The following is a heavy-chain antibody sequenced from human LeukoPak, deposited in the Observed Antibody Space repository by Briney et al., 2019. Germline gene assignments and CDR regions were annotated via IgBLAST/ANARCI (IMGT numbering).Heavy chain of an antibody. CDR3: ARVQWELGFDY. V-gene: IGHV4-4*07. CDR2: IYTSGST. CDR1: GGSISSYY. D-gene: IGHD4-23*01. Sequence: SETLSLTCTVSGGSISSYYWSWIRQPAGKGLEWIGRIYTSGSTNYNPSLKSRVTMSVDTSKSQFSLKLSSVTAADTAMYYCARVQWELGFDYWGQGTLVTVSS. J-gene: IGHJ4*02.